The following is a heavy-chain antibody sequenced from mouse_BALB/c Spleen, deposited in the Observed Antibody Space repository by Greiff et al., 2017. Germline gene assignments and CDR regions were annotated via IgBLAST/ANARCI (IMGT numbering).Heavy chain of an antibody. CDR2: VNPYNGGT. Sequence: EVQLQESGPELVKPGASVKMSCKASGYTFTDYYMDWVKQSHGESFEWIGRVNPYNGGTSYNQKFKGKATLTVDKSSSTAYMELNSLTSEDSAVYYCARRGDYGNHVYFDYWGQGTTLTVSS. CDR3: ARRGDYGNHVYFDY. J-gene: IGHJ2*01. CDR1: GYTFTDYY. D-gene: IGHD2-1*01. V-gene: IGHV1-19*01.